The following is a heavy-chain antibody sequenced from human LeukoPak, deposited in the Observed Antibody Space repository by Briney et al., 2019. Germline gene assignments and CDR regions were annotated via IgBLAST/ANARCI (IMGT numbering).Heavy chain of an antibody. CDR3: ARDRGYSTFDY. J-gene: IGHJ4*02. V-gene: IGHV3-23*01. CDR1: GFTFTTYA. D-gene: IGHD4-23*01. CDR2: ISGSGDTT. Sequence: GGSLRLSCAASGFTFTTYAINWVRQAPGKGLEWVSGISGSGDTTHYADSVRGRFTISRDNYQNAVYLQMNSLRVDDTAVYYCARDRGYSTFDYWGQGTLVTVSS.